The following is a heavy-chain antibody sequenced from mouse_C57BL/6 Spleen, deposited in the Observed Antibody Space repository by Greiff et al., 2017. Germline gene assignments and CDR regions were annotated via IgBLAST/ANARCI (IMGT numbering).Heavy chain of an antibody. CDR2: IDPADGYT. CDR3: ARSGIYSYGSCPLCYAMDY. D-gene: IGHD1-1*01. CDR1: GYTFTSYW. V-gene: IGHV1-69*01. Sequence: VQLQQSGAELVMPGASVKLSCKASGYTFTSYWMHWVKQRPGQGLEWIGEIDPADGYTNYNQKFKGKSTLTADKSSSTAYMQLSSLTSEDSAVYCCARSGIYSYGSCPLCYAMDYWGQGTSVTVSS. J-gene: IGHJ4*01.